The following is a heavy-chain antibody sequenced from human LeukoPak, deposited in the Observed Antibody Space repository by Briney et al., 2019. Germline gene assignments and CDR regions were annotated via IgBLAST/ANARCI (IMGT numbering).Heavy chain of an antibody. CDR2: IYASGST. CDR3: ARVPRRIDYHDSSSSLQPYFDY. D-gene: IGHD3-22*01. CDR1: GGSISSGSYY. J-gene: IGHJ4*02. V-gene: IGHV4-61*02. Sequence: KPSETLSLTCTVSGGSISSGSYYWSWIRQPAGKGLEWIGRIYASGSTNYNPSLKSRVTISVDTSKNQFSLKLSSVTAADTAVYYCARVPRRIDYHDSSSSLQPYFDYWGQGTLVTVSS.